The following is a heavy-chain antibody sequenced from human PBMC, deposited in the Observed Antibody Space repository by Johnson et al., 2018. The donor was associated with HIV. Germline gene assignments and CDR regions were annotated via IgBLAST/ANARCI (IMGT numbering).Heavy chain of an antibody. CDR1: GFTFIDYY. D-gene: IGHD5-24*01. Sequence: QVRLVESGGGLVKPGGSLRLSCAGSGFTFIDYYMSWVRQAPGKGLEWVSVINSDGSNTDFAGSVKGRFTVSRDNAKNSLYLQMKSLRAEDTAVFYCARAYNDAFDIWGQGTMVTVSS. CDR3: ARAYNDAFDI. CDR2: INSDGSNT. V-gene: IGHV3-11*06. J-gene: IGHJ3*02.